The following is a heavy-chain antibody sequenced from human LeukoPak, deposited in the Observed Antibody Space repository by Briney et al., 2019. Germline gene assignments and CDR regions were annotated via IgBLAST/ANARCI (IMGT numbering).Heavy chain of an antibody. CDR3: ARTYYDSRGYYYFDY. D-gene: IGHD3-22*01. CDR1: GYTFTGYY. Sequence: GASVKVSCKASGYTFTGYYIHWVRQAPGQGLKWMGWINPNSGGTNYARKFQGRVTMTRDTSITTAYMELTRLISDETAVYYCARTYYDSRGYYYFDYWGQGTLVTV. CDR2: INPNSGGT. J-gene: IGHJ4*02. V-gene: IGHV1-2*02.